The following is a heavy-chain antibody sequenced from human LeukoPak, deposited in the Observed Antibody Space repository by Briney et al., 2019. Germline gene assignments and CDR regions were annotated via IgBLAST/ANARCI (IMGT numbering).Heavy chain of an antibody. V-gene: IGHV4-59*08. Sequence: PSETLSLTCTVSGGSISSYYWSWIRQPPRKGLEWIGYIYYSGSTNYNPSLKSRVTISVDTSKNQFSLKLSSVTAADTAVYYCARYLGYGGNTSDAFDIWGQGTMVTVSS. CDR2: IYYSGST. D-gene: IGHD4-23*01. CDR3: ARYLGYGGNTSDAFDI. CDR1: GGSISSYY. J-gene: IGHJ3*02.